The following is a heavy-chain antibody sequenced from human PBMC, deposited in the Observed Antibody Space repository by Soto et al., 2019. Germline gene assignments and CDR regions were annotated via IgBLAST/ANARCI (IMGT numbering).Heavy chain of an antibody. CDR3: ARCPRGGYDYT. CDR2: IIPILGIA. Sequence: ASVQVSCKASGGTFSSYAISWGRQAPGQGLEWMGRIIPILGIANYAQKFQGRVTITADKSTSTAYMELSSLRSEDTAVYYCARCPRGGYDYTWGQGTLVTVSS. D-gene: IGHD5-12*01. J-gene: IGHJ5*02. CDR1: GGTFSSYA. V-gene: IGHV1-69*04.